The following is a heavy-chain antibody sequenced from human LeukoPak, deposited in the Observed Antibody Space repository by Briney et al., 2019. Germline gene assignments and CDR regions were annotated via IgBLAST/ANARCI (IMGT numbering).Heavy chain of an antibody. CDR2: IIPIFGTA. J-gene: IGHJ3*02. Sequence: ASVTVSCKASGGTFSRYAISWVRQAPGQGLEWMGRIIPIFGTAHYAQKFQGRVTITTDESKDTAYKEQSSLRSEDTAVYYCARGVRSSSSGGAFDIWGQGTMVTVSS. D-gene: IGHD6-6*01. CDR1: GGTFSRYA. CDR3: ARGVRSSSSGGAFDI. V-gene: IGHV1-69*05.